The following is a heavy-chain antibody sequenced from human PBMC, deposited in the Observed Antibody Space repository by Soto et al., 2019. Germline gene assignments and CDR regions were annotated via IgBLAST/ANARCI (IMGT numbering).Heavy chain of an antibody. J-gene: IGHJ3*02. D-gene: IGHD3-22*01. V-gene: IGHV4-59*01. CDR3: ARGYYDSRGQSNTFDI. CDR1: GASISSSY. CDR2: VYYSGST. Sequence: SETLSLTCTVSGASISSSYCSWIRQSPGKGLEWIGYVYYSGSTNYNPSLRSRVTISVDTSKNQFSLKLSSVTAADTAVYYCARGYYDSRGQSNTFDIWGQGTMVTVSS.